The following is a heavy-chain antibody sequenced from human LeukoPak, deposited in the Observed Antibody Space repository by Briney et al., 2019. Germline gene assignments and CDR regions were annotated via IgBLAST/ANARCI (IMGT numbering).Heavy chain of an antibody. Sequence: SETLSLTCIVSGGSISSSRFYWGWIRQPPGKGLEWIGTLYYSGSTYYNPSLKSRVTISADTSKNQFSLNLSSVTAADTGVYYCARHVSSDLRIVVVTSDWYFDRWGRGTLVTVSS. V-gene: IGHV4-39*01. J-gene: IGHJ2*01. CDR3: ARHVSSDLRIVVVTSDWYFDR. CDR2: LYYSGST. CDR1: GGSISSSRFY. D-gene: IGHD2-21*02.